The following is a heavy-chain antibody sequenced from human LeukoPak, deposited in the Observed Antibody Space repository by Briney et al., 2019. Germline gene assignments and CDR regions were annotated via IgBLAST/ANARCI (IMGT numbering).Heavy chain of an antibody. CDR1: GYTFTSYG. V-gene: IGHV1-18*01. J-gene: IGHJ4*02. CDR3: ARVLPGDGYSYGY. Sequence: ASVKVSCKASGYTFTSYGISWVRQAPGQGLEWMGWISGYNGNTNYAQKFQGRVTMTTDTSTSTAYMELRSLRSDDTAMYYCARVLPGDGYSYGYWGQGTLVTVSS. CDR2: ISGYNGNT. D-gene: IGHD5-18*01.